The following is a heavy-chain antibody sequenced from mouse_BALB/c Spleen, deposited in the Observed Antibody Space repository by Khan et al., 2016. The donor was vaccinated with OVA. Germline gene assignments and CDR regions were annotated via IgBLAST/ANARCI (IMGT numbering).Heavy chain of an antibody. Sequence: VELVESGPELVRPGVSVKISCKGSGYTFTDYAMHWVKQSHAKSLEWIGLISTYSGNTNYKQKFKGKATMTVDKSSSTAYMELARLTSEDSAIXYCTRPAYDGYYDYWGQGTTLTVSS. V-gene: IGHV1S137*01. CDR1: GYTFTDYA. CDR3: TRPAYDGYYDY. D-gene: IGHD2-3*01. CDR2: ISTYSGNT. J-gene: IGHJ2*01.